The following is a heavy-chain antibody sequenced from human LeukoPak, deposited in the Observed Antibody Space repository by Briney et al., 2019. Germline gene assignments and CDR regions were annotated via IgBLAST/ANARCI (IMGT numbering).Heavy chain of an antibody. CDR1: GGSISSGGYY. D-gene: IGHD4-17*01. V-gene: IGHV4-31*03. CDR2: IYYSGST. Sequence: SETLPLTCTVSGGSISSGGYYWSWIRQHPGKGLEWIGYIYYSGSTYYNPSLKSRVTISVDTSKNQFSLKLSSVTAADTAVYYCARDTYDYGDCFDYWGQGTLVTVSS. CDR3: ARDTYDYGDCFDY. J-gene: IGHJ4*02.